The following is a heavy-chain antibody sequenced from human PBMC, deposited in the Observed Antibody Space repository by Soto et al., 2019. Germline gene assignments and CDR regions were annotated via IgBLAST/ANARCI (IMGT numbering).Heavy chain of an antibody. Sequence: GGSLRLSCTASGFTFSSYWMSWVRQAPGKGLEWVANIKQDGSEKYYVDSVKGRFTISRDNAKNSLYLQMNSLRAEDTAVYYCATVYDFWSGYHPTGAFDIWGQGTMVTVSS. CDR3: ATVYDFWSGYHPTGAFDI. CDR1: GFTFSSYW. CDR2: IKQDGSEK. D-gene: IGHD3-3*01. V-gene: IGHV3-7*01. J-gene: IGHJ3*02.